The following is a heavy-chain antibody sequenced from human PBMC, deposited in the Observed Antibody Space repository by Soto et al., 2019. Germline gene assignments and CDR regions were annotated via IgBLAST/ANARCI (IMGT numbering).Heavy chain of an antibody. CDR3: AKDRMGAGVRGYFEY. Sequence: QVQLVESGGGVVQPGRSLRLSCAASGFTFSSYGMHWVRQAPGKGLEWVAVIIYDGSTKYYADSVKGRFTISRENSKSTLYLKMNSLRAEDTAVYYCAKDRMGAGVRGYFEYWGQGTLVTVSS. CDR2: IIYDGSTK. J-gene: IGHJ4*02. CDR1: GFTFSSYG. D-gene: IGHD3-10*01. V-gene: IGHV3-30*18.